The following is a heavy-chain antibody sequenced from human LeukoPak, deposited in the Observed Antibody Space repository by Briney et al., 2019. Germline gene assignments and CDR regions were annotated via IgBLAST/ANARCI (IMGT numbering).Heavy chain of an antibody. Sequence: GGSLRLSCAASGFTFSSYWMHWVRQAPGKGLVWVSRIDTDGLKTNYADSVKGRFTVSRDNAKNTLYLQMDSLNAEDTAVYYCARAGGYYDSGGYQDHWGQGTLVTVSS. CDR3: ARAGGYYDSGGYQDH. J-gene: IGHJ4*02. V-gene: IGHV3-74*01. CDR1: GFTFSSYW. CDR2: IDTDGLKT. D-gene: IGHD3-22*01.